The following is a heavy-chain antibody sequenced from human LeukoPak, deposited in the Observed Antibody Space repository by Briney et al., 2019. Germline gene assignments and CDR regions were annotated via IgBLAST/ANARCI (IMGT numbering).Heavy chain of an antibody. Sequence: GESLKISCKVSGYNFDRHWLGWVRQTPGKGLEWMGIIWPGDSDSRYSPSFQGQVTISVDKSISTAYLQWNSLKTSDTAMYFCARRLMAVLSGYYFDSWGQGTLVTVSS. CDR3: ARRLMAVLSGYYFDS. CDR2: IWPGDSDS. D-gene: IGHD5-24*01. V-gene: IGHV5-51*01. CDR1: GYNFDRHW. J-gene: IGHJ4*02.